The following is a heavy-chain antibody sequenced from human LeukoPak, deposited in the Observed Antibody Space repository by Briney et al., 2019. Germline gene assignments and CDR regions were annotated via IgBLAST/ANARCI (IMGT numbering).Heavy chain of an antibody. V-gene: IGHV4-39*07. Sequence: KPSETLSLTCTVSGGSISSSRSSWGWIRQPPGKGLEWIGVIDYSGSSYYNPSLRSRATISVDTSKNQFSLRLSSVTAADTAVYYCARMNVVPADNYYYYYYMDVWGKGTTVTVSS. CDR1: GGSISSSRSS. D-gene: IGHD2-2*01. CDR3: ARMNVVPADNYYYYYYMDV. J-gene: IGHJ6*03. CDR2: IDYSGSS.